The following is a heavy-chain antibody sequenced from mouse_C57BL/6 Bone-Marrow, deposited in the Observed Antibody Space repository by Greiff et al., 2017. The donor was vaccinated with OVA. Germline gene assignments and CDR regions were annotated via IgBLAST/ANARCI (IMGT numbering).Heavy chain of an antibody. D-gene: IGHD2-1*01. CDR1: GFTFSSYA. Sequence: EVNVVESGGGLVKPGGSLKLSCAASGFTFSSYAMSWVRQTPEKRLEWVATISDGGSYTYYPDNVKGRFTLSRDNAKNNLYLQMSHLKSEDTAMYYCARSTTPLYYGNMDYWGQGTSVTVSS. CDR3: ARSTTPLYYGNMDY. CDR2: ISDGGSYT. J-gene: IGHJ4*01. V-gene: IGHV5-4*03.